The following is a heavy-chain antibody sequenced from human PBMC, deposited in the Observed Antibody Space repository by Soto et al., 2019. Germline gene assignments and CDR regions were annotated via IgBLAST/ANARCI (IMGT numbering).Heavy chain of an antibody. Sequence: EVQQLESGGGLVQPGGSLRLSCAASGFTFRNYAMSWARQAPGKGLEWVSAISGSGGTTHYADSVKGRFTISRDNSKNTLYLQMNSLRVEDTAVYYCAKDRSSTSCYAFDYWGQGSLVTVSS. CDR2: ISGSGGTT. CDR3: AKDRSSTSCYAFDY. CDR1: GFTFRNYA. V-gene: IGHV3-23*01. J-gene: IGHJ4*02. D-gene: IGHD2-2*01.